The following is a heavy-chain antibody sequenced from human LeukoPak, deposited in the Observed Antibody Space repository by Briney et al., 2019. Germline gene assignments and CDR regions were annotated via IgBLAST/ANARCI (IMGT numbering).Heavy chain of an antibody. Sequence: SGGSLRLSCAASGFTSSAIHWVRQSPGKGLEWLAIISFDGAYRYYADSVKGRFTISRDISKNTLYLQMNSLRAEDTAVYYCAKASAMIVVVSKHFDYWGQGTLVTVSS. D-gene: IGHD3-22*01. CDR1: GFTSSA. V-gene: IGHV3-30*04. CDR3: AKASAMIVVVSKHFDY. J-gene: IGHJ4*02. CDR2: ISFDGAYR.